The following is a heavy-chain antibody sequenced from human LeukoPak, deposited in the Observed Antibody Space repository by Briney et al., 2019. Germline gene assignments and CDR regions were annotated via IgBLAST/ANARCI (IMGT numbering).Heavy chain of an antibody. CDR3: ARSPAQLGIGGGY. V-gene: IGHV3-48*04. D-gene: IGHD7-27*01. CDR1: GFTFSSYS. CDR2: ISSSSSTI. Sequence: GGSLRLSCAASGFTFSSYSINWVRQAPGKGLEWVSYISSSSSTIYYADSVKGRFTISRDNAKNSLYLQMNSLRAEDTAVYYCARSPAQLGIGGGYWGQGTLVTVSS. J-gene: IGHJ4*02.